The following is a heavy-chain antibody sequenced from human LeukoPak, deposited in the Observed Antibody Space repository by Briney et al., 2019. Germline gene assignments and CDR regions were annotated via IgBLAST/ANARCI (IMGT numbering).Heavy chain of an antibody. CDR3: ARARGFDY. CDR2: IKEDGSEK. J-gene: IGHJ4*02. Sequence: SGGSLRLSCTASGFTFDTFWMSWVRQAPGKGLEWVANIKEDGSEKYYVDSVKGRFTISRDNAKNSLFLQMNGLRAEDTAVYYCARARGFDYWGQGTLVTVSS. D-gene: IGHD3-10*01. CDR1: GFTFDTFW. V-gene: IGHV3-7*01.